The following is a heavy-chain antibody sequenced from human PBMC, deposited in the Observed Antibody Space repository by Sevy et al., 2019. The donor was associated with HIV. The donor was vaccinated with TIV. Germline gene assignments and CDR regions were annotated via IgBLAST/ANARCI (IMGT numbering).Heavy chain of an antibody. Sequence: ASVKVSCKASGHTFSDYYIQWVRQAPGQGLEWMGWINSKSGAISYAQKFRDRVTMTSDTSISTAYMELSRLRSDDTAVYYCATQYSYDYWGQGTLVTVSS. CDR2: INSKSGAI. D-gene: IGHD4-4*01. V-gene: IGHV1-2*02. CDR3: ATQYSYDY. J-gene: IGHJ4*02. CDR1: GHTFSDYY.